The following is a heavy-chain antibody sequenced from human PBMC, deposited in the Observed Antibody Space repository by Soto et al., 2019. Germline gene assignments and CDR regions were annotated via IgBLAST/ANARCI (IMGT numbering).Heavy chain of an antibody. Sequence: QITLKASGPTLLKPTQTLTLTCSCSGFSLGTSGVAVSCIRQPPGKALEWLALIDGENDTRYRAYLKNRLTITKDKSKNQVIVKMTDMDPVDTATYYCARSVAGSGEMDYFAYWGQGTLVTVSS. D-gene: IGHD3-10*01. CDR3: ARSVAGSGEMDYFAY. J-gene: IGHJ4*02. CDR2: IDGENDT. V-gene: IGHV2-5*02. CDR1: GFSLGTSGVA.